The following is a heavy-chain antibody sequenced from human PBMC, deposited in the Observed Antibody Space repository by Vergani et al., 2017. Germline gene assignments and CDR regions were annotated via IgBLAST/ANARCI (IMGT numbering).Heavy chain of an antibody. CDR1: GGSINSGDYF. CDR2: IYYSGTT. J-gene: IGHJ6*03. Sequence: QVQLQESGPGLVKPSQTLSLTCTVSGGSINSGDYFWSWIRQPPGKGLEWIGYIYYSGTTYYNPSLESRLTISLDTSENHLSLKLTSVTAADTAVYYCARQKDYYMDVWGKGP. V-gene: IGHV4-30-4*08. CDR3: ARQKDYYMDV.